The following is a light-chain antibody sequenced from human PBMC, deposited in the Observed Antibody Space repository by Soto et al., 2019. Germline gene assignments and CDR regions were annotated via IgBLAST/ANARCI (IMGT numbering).Light chain of an antibody. Sequence: EIVMTQSPVTLSVSPGEGVTLSCRASQSVYSNLAWYQQKPGQARRLLIYDASARAPDIPARFSGSGSGTDLTLTVSRLQAEDFAVYYCQQYTNWPLTFGGGTRGEIK. V-gene: IGKV3-15*01. CDR1: QSVYSN. CDR3: QQYTNWPLT. J-gene: IGKJ4*01. CDR2: DAS.